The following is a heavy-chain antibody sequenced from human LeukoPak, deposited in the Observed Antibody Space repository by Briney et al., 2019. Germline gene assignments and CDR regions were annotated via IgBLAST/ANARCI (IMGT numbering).Heavy chain of an antibody. Sequence: KPSETLSLTCTVSGGSISSSGYYWGWIRQPPGKGLEWIGSIYYSGSTYYNPSLKSRVTISVDTSKNQFSLKLSSVTAADTAVYYCARDADILTDHAFDIWGQGTMVTVSS. V-gene: IGHV4-39*07. D-gene: IGHD3-9*01. J-gene: IGHJ3*02. CDR3: ARDADILTDHAFDI. CDR1: GGSISSSGYY. CDR2: IYYSGST.